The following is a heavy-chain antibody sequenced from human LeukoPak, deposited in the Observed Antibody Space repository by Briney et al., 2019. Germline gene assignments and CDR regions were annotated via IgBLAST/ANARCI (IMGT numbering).Heavy chain of an antibody. Sequence: PGGSLRLSCAASGFTFNDYAMHWVRQAPGKGLEWVSGIGWNSGSIGYADSVKGRFTISRDNAKNSLYLQMNSLRPEDTALYYCVKDRGLTSYYYASGSYSAYFDYWGQGTLVTVSS. CDR3: VKDRGLTSYYYASGSYSAYFDY. CDR1: GFTFNDYA. D-gene: IGHD3-10*01. J-gene: IGHJ4*02. CDR2: IGWNSGSI. V-gene: IGHV3-9*01.